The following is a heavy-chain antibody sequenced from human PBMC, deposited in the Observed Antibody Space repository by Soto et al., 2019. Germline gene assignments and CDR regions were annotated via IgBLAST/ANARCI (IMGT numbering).Heavy chain of an antibody. CDR3: ARDAGIAADTYDG. V-gene: IGHV3-33*01. CDR2: IWYDGSNK. J-gene: IGHJ4*02. CDR1: GFTFSSYG. D-gene: IGHD6-25*01. Sequence: ESGGGVVQPGRSLRLSCAASGFTFSSYGMHWVRQAPGKGLEWVAVIWYDGSNKYYADSVKGRFTISRDNSKNTLYLQMNSLRAEDTAVYYCARDAGIAADTYDGWGQGTLVTVSS.